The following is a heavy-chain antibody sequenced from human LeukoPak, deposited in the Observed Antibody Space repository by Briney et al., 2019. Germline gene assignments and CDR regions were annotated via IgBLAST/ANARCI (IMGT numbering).Heavy chain of an antibody. J-gene: IGHJ6*04. Sequence: AGSLRLSCAASGFIFSTYDMHWVRQAPGKGLEWVAVISYDRSNKYYADSVKGRFTISRDNAKNSLYLQMNSLRAEDTAVYYCAELGITMIGGVWGKGTTVTISS. D-gene: IGHD3-10*02. V-gene: IGHV3-30*18. CDR3: AELGITMIGGV. CDR2: ISYDRSNK. CDR1: GFIFSTYD.